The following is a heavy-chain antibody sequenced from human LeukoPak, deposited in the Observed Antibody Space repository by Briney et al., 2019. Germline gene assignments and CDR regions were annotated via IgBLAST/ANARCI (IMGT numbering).Heavy chain of an antibody. V-gene: IGHV4-34*01. J-gene: IGHJ6*03. Sequence: SETLSLTCAVYGGSFSGYYWSWIRQPPGKGLEWIGEINHSGSTNYNPSLKSRVTISVDPSKNQFSLKLSSVTAADTAVYYCARGTLMDVWGKGTTVTVSS. CDR1: GGSFSGYY. CDR2: INHSGST. CDR3: ARGTLMDV.